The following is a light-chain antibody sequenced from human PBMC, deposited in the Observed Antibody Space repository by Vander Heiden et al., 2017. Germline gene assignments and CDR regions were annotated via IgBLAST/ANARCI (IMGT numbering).Light chain of an antibody. CDR1: QSISSW. CDR2: KAS. CDR3: QQYNSYSRT. Sequence: DIQMTQSPSTLSASVGDRVTITCRASQSISSWLAWYQQKPVKAPKLLIYKASSLESGVPSRFSRSGSGTEFTLTISSLHPDDFATYYCQQYNSYSRTFGQGTKLEIK. J-gene: IGKJ2*01. V-gene: IGKV1-5*03.